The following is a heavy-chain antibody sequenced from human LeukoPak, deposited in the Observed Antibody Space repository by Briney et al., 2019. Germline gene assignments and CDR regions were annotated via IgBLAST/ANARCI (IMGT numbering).Heavy chain of an antibody. J-gene: IGHJ4*02. CDR1: GFTFSSYW. CDR3: ARLRPGSYSFDY. V-gene: IGHV4-39*01. D-gene: IGHD1-26*01. CDR2: IYYSGTT. Sequence: GSLRLSCAASGFTFSSYWMSWVRQAPGKGLEGIGSIYYSGTTYYNPSLKSRVTISVDMSKNQFSLNLSSVTAAETAVYYCARLRPGSYSFDYWGQGTLVTVPS.